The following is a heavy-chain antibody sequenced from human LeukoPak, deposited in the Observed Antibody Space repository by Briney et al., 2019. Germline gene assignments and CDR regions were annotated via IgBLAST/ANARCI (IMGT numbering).Heavy chain of an antibody. J-gene: IGHJ5*02. CDR1: GYTFTGYY. CDR3: ARDLGYYDSSGYPNNWFDP. CDR2: INPNSGGT. Sequence: ASVKVSCKASGYTFTGYYMHWVRQAPGQGLEWMGWINPNSGGTNYAQKFQGWVTMTRDTSISTAYMELSRLRSDDTAVYYCARDLGYYDSSGYPNNWFDPWGQGTLVTVSS. D-gene: IGHD3-22*01. V-gene: IGHV1-2*04.